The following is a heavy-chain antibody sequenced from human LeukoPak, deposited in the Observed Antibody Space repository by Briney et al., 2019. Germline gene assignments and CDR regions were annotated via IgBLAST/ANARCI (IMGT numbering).Heavy chain of an antibody. CDR1: GYTFTSYG. J-gene: IGHJ5*02. V-gene: IGHV1-18*01. D-gene: IGHD3-10*01. Sequence: ASVKVSCKASGYTFTSYGISWVRQAPGQGLEWMGWISAYNGNTNYAQKLQGRVTMTTDTSTSTAYMELRSLGSDDTAVYYCARDYYGSRSSGFDPWGQGTLVTVSS. CDR3: ARDYYGSRSSGFDP. CDR2: ISAYNGNT.